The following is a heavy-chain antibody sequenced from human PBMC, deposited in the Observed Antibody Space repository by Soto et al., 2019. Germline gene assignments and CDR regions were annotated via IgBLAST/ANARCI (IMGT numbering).Heavy chain of an antibody. CDR1: GFNFNTYV. Sequence: QVKLVQSGGGVVQPGRSLRLSCAASGFNFNTYVMHWVRQAPGKGLEWVAMIFPIGRDKEYADSVKGRFTISRDNSNNVMYFRTDSLRPEDTAGDYCACADDHESNCDLAYCSHGSPVTVSS. D-gene: IGHD2-21*01. V-gene: IGHV3-30*03. J-gene: IGHJ4*01. CDR3: ACADDHESNCDLAY. CDR2: IFPIGRDK.